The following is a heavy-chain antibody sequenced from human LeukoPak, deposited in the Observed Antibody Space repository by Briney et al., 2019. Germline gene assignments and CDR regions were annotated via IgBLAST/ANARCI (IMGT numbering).Heavy chain of an antibody. CDR3: ARDRQNGNSNYYYYGMDV. J-gene: IGHJ6*02. D-gene: IGHD4-23*01. CDR2: IYSGGST. V-gene: IGHV3-66*01. CDR1: GFTVSSNY. Sequence: PGGSLRRSWAASGFTVSSNYMSWVRQAPGKGLEWVSVIYSGGSTYYADSVKGRFTISRDNSKNTLYLQMNSLRAEDTAVYYCARDRQNGNSNYYYYGMDVWGQGTTVTVSS.